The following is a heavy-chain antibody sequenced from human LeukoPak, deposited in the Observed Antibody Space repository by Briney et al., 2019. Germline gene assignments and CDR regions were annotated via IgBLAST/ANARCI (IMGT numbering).Heavy chain of an antibody. CDR3: ARDLSYGDYCYGY. CDR2: ISYDGSNK. CDR1: GFTFSTYG. Sequence: GGSLRLSCAASGFTFSTYGMHWIRQAPGKGLEWVAVISYDGSNKYYADSVKGRFTISRDNSKNTLYLQMNSLRSEDTAVYYCARDLSYGDYCYGYWGQGTLVTVSS. V-gene: IGHV3-30*03. D-gene: IGHD4-17*01. J-gene: IGHJ4*02.